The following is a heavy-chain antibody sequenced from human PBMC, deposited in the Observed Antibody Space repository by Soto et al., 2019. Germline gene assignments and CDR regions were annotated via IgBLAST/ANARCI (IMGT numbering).Heavy chain of an antibody. Sequence: PSETLSLTCAVYGGSFSGYYWSWIRQPPGKGLEWIGEINHSGSTNYNPSLKSRVTISVDTSKNQFSLKLSSVTAADTAVYYCAILRFQNWFDPWGQGTLVTVSS. CDR2: INHSGST. J-gene: IGHJ5*02. CDR3: AILRFQNWFDP. CDR1: GGSFSGYY. D-gene: IGHD3-3*01. V-gene: IGHV4-34*01.